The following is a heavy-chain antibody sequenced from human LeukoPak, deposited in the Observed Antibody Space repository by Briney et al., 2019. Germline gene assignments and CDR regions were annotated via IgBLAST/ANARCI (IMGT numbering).Heavy chain of an antibody. CDR3: ANSYTDTWFYFDH. V-gene: IGHV3-21*01. CDR2: ITGSGNII. Sequence: GGSLRLSCAASGFTFTSYTMNWVRQSPGKGLEWVSSITGSGNIINYADSVKGRFTIPRDNSKNSLYLQLNSLTAEDTAFYYCANSYTDTWFYFDHWGQGTLVTVSS. D-gene: IGHD2-2*02. J-gene: IGHJ4*02. CDR1: GFTFTSYT.